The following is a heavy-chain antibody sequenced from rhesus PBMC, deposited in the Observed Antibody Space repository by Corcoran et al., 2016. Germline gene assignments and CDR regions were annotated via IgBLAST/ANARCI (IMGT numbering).Heavy chain of an antibody. CDR3: ARDRYVGNRFDV. Sequence: QLQLQESGPGLVKPSETLSLTCAVPGGSLSRNWWRWLRQPPGKGLEWSGRISGSGGSTSYNPSLKSRFTISTDTSKNQLSLKLISLPAADTAVYYCARDRYVGNRFDVWGPGVLVTVSS. CDR1: GGSLSRNW. CDR2: ISGSGGST. D-gene: IGHD1-1*01. V-gene: IGHV4-173*01. J-gene: IGHJ5-1*01.